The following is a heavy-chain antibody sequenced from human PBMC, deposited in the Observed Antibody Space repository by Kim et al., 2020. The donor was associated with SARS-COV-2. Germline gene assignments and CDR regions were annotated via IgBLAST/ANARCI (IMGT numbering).Heavy chain of an antibody. CDR3: ARDSSSWYDFDY. V-gene: IGHV4-4*07. Sequence: NYTPDPRSLVTMSLDTSKNQFSLKLSSVTAADTAVYYCARDSSSWYDFDYWGQGTLVTVSS. D-gene: IGHD6-13*01. J-gene: IGHJ4*02.